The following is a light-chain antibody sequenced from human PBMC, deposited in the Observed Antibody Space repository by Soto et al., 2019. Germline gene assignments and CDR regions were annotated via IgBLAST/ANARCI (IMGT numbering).Light chain of an antibody. V-gene: IGKV3-20*01. J-gene: IGKJ2*01. CDR1: QSLSSSY. CDR3: QQYDWSPGT. Sequence: EIVLTQSPDTLSVSPGESATLSCRASQSLSSSYVAWYQQKPGQAPRLLIYRASSRATGIPDRFSGGGSATVFLTIISILEPDYVVVYYCQQYDWSPGTFGQGTKLEIK. CDR2: RAS.